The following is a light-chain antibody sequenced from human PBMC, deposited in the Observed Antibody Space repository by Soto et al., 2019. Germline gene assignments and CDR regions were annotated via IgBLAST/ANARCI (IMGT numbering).Light chain of an antibody. CDR1: QSIGTW. CDR3: QHTFNSPPWT. J-gene: IGKJ1*01. CDR2: GAS. V-gene: IGKV1-5*01. Sequence: DIQMTQSPSTLSASVGDTASITCRASQSIGTWLAWFQHKPGKAPRVLISGASNLQSGVPSRFSGSGSGTDFTLTISSLQSEDFASYFCQHTFNSPPWTFGQGTKVDIK.